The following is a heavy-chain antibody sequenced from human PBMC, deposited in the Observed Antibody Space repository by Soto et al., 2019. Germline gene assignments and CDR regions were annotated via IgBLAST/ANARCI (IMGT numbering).Heavy chain of an antibody. V-gene: IGHV3-23*01. J-gene: IGHJ1*01. Sequence: GSLRLSRVTSGFDFKTYAMTWIRHIPGKGLQWVSTISQTGGTSYYVDSVRGRFTISRDNSDNVLFLQMDALRIEDTAMYYCARSLEDYSTNNFYDPWGQGTLVTVSS. CDR2: ISQTGGTS. CDR3: ARSLEDYSTNNFYDP. CDR1: GFDFKTYA. D-gene: IGHD3-3*01.